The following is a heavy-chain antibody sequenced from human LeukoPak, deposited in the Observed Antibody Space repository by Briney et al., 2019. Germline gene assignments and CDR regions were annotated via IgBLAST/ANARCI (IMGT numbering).Heavy chain of an antibody. D-gene: IGHD5-12*01. V-gene: IGHV3-30*18. Sequence: GRSLRLSCAASGFTFSSYGMHWVRQAPGKGLEWVAVISYDGDNKYYADLVKGRFTISRDNSRNTVYLQMNSLRPEDTAVYYCAKGVARYSGYAEIDHWGQGTLVTVSS. CDR3: AKGVARYSGYAEIDH. CDR2: ISYDGDNK. CDR1: GFTFSSYG. J-gene: IGHJ4*02.